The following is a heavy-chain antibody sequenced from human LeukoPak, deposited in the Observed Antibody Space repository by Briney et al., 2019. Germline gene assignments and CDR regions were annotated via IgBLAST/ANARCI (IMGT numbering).Heavy chain of an antibody. Sequence: PGGSLRLSCAASGFTFSRYWMHWVRQAPGKGLVWVSRINSDGSSTSYADSVKGRFTISRDNAKNSLYLQMNSLRAEDTAVYYCAKEDCQHLGHDAFDIWGQGTVVTVSS. D-gene: IGHD6-13*01. CDR3: AKEDCQHLGHDAFDI. CDR1: GFTFSRYW. CDR2: INSDGSST. J-gene: IGHJ3*02. V-gene: IGHV3-74*01.